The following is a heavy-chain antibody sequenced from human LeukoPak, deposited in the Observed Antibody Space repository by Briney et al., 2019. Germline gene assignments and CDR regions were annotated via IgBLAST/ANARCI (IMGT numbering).Heavy chain of an antibody. J-gene: IGHJ5*02. Sequence: GGTLRLSCAASGITFSSYGMSWVRQAPGKGLEWVSSISSTGGTTYYADSVKGRFTISRDNSKNTLYLQMGSLRAEDMAVYYCARKVDNWFDPWGQGTLVTVYS. V-gene: IGHV3-23*01. CDR3: ARKVDNWFDP. CDR1: GITFSSYG. CDR2: ISSTGGTT.